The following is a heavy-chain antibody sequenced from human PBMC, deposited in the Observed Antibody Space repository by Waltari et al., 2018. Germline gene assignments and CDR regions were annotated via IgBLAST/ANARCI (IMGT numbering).Heavy chain of an antibody. Sequence: QVHLVESGGGVVQPGGSLRLSCAASGFSFNNYAMHWVRQAPGKGVEWVEVVWHDGIYKFYADSVKGQFTISRDNSKNTLYFQMNSLRAEDTAMYYCAKDGSASRLVRYYLDHWGPGTLVTVSS. J-gene: IGHJ4*02. CDR2: VWHDGIYK. D-gene: IGHD2-8*02. CDR1: GFSFNNYA. V-gene: IGHV3-33*06. CDR3: AKDGSASRLVRYYLDH.